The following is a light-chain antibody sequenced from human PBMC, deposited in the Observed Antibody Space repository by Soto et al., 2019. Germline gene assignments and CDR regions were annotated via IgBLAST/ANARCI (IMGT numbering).Light chain of an antibody. CDR1: QSISTY. Sequence: IQITQSPSSLSTSLGYRVTITGRASQSISTYLNWYEQKPGKAPKLLIYEAANLQGGVPSRFSGSGSATDFTVTITSLQPEDFAAYYCQKSYNTPPTVGGGTIVDIK. CDR3: QKSYNTPPT. CDR2: EAA. V-gene: IGKV1-39*01. J-gene: IGKJ4*01.